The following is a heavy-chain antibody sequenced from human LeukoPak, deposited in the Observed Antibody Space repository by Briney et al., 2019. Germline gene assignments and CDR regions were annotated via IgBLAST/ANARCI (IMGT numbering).Heavy chain of an antibody. CDR3: AELGITMIGGV. D-gene: IGHD3-10*02. CDR2: ISSSGSTI. CDR1: GFTFSRYA. Sequence: QSGGSLRLSCGASGFTFSRYAMSWVRQAPGKGLQWVSYISSSGSTIYYADSVKGRFTISRDNAKNSLYLQMNSLRAEDTAVYYCAELGITMIGGVWGKGTTVTISS. V-gene: IGHV3-48*03. J-gene: IGHJ6*04.